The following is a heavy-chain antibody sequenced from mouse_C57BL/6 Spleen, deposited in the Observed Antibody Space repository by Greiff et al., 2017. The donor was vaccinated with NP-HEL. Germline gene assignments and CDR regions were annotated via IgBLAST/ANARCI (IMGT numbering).Heavy chain of an antibody. CDR2: IRNKANGYTT. CDR3: ARSVYYGSSYVGY. V-gene: IGHV7-3*01. CDR1: GFTFTDYY. Sequence: EVHLVESGGGLVQPGGSLSLSCAASGFTFTDYYMSWVRQPPGKALEWLGFIRNKANGYTTEYSASVKGRFTISRDNSQSILYLQMNALRAEDSATYYCARSVYYGSSYVGYWGQGTTLTVSS. D-gene: IGHD1-1*01. J-gene: IGHJ2*01.